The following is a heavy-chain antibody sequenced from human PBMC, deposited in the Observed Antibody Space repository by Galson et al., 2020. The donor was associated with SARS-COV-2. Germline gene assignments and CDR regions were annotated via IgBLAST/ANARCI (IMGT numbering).Heavy chain of an antibody. J-gene: IGHJ5*02. D-gene: IGHD2-15*01. Sequence: SETLSLTCTVPGGSISSSSYYWGWIRQPPGKGLEWIGSIYYSGSTYYNPSLKTRVSISVDTSKNQFSLKLSSVTAADTAVYYCARLLDCSGGSCPHNWFDPWGQGTLVTVSS. CDR3: ARLLDCSGGSCPHNWFDP. CDR2: IYYSGST. V-gene: IGHV4-39*01. CDR1: GGSISSSSYY.